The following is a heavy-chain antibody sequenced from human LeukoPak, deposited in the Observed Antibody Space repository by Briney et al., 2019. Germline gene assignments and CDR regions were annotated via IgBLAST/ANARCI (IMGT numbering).Heavy chain of an antibody. D-gene: IGHD3-3*01. J-gene: IGHJ4*02. CDR1: GYTFTGYY. CDR3: ARSDFWSGYYTTVDY. V-gene: IGHV1-2*02. CDR2: INPNSGGT. Sequence: ASVKVSCKASGYTFTGYYMHWVRQAPGQGLEWMGWINPNSGGTNYAQKFQGRVTMTRDTSISTAYMELSRLRSDDTAVYYCARSDFWSGYYTTVDYWGQGTLVTVSS.